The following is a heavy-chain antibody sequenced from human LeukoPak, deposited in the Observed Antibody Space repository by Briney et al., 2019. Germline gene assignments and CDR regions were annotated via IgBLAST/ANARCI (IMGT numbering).Heavy chain of an antibody. Sequence: PSETLSLTCTVSGGSISSGGYYWSWIRQPPGKGLEWIGYIYYSGSTYYNPSLKSRVTISEDTSKNQFSLKLSSVTAADTAVYYCARVSLSRTKRLDYWGQGTLVTVSS. CDR1: GGSISSGGYY. CDR3: ARVSLSRTKRLDY. CDR2: IYYSGST. D-gene: IGHD1-1*01. V-gene: IGHV4-30-4*08. J-gene: IGHJ4*02.